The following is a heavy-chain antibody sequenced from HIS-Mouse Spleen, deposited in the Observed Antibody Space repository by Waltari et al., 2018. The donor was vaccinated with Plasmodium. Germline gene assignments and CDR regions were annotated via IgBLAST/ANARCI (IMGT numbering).Heavy chain of an antibody. Sequence: EVQLVESGGGLVQPGGSLRLSCAASGFTFSSYWMSWVRQAPGKGLDWGANIKQDGSEKYYVDAVKGRITISRDNAKNSLYLQMNSLRAEDTAVYYCASSWYWYFDLWGRGTLVTVSS. V-gene: IGHV3-7*01. CDR2: IKQDGSEK. D-gene: IGHD6-13*01. CDR1: GFTFSSYW. J-gene: IGHJ2*01. CDR3: ASSWYWYFDL.